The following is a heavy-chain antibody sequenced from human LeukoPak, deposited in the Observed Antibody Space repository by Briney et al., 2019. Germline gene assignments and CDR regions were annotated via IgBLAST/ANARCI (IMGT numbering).Heavy chain of an antibody. J-gene: IGHJ4*02. D-gene: IGHD6-19*01. CDR2: INPNSGGT. V-gene: IGHV1-2*02. CDR3: ARVGRDSSGWRRFDY. Sequence: GASVKVSCKASGYTFTGYYMHWVRQAPGQGLEWMGWINPNSGGTNYAQKFQGRVTMTRDTSISTAYMELSRLRSDDTAMYYCARVGRDSSGWRRFDYWGQGTLVTVSS. CDR1: GYTFTGYY.